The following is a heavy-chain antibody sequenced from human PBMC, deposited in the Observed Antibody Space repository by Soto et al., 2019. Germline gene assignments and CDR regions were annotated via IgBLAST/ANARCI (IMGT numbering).Heavy chain of an antibody. V-gene: IGHV1-69*06. J-gene: IGHJ5*02. D-gene: IGHD3-10*01. CDR2: IIPIFGSA. CDR1: GDTFSTYA. Sequence: QVQLVQSGAEMKKPGSSVKVSCKASGDTFSTYAISWVRQAPGQGLEWMGGIIPIFGSADYAQKFQGRVTITADKSTGTAYMELSSLRSEDTAIYYCARGFRSGRPYTWFAPWGQGPLVTVSS. CDR3: ARGFRSGRPYTWFAP.